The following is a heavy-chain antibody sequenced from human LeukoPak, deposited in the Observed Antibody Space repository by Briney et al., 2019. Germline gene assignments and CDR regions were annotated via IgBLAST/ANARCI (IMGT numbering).Heavy chain of an antibody. CDR3: TTDLSTLLWFGELLH. V-gene: IGHV3-15*01. J-gene: IGHJ4*02. Sequence: GGSLRLSCAASGFTVSSKYMSWVRQAPGKGLEWVGRIKSKTDGGTTDYAAPVKGRFTISRDDSKNTLYLQMNSLKTEDTAVYYCTTDLSTLLWFGELLHWGQGTLVTVSS. CDR1: GFTVSSKY. D-gene: IGHD3-10*01. CDR2: IKSKTDGGTT.